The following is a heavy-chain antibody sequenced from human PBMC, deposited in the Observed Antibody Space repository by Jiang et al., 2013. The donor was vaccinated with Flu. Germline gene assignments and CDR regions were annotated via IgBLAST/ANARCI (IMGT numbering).Heavy chain of an antibody. CDR1: GFSFSYYA. J-gene: IGHJ4*02. CDR3: ATLRGSSFDTYLPDS. Sequence: QLLESGGGVVQPGGSLRISCAASGFSFSYYAMYWVRQASGKGLEWLASIRFDGSTKYYADSVKGRFTISRDNPKNTLSLQMNSLRPEDTAVYYCATLRGSSFDTYLPDSWGQGTLVTVSS. V-gene: IGHV3-30*02. CDR2: IRFDGSTK. D-gene: IGHD2-15*01.